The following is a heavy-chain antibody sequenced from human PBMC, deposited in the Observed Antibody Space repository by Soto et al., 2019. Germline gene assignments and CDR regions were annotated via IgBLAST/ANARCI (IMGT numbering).Heavy chain of an antibody. D-gene: IGHD2-21*01. V-gene: IGHV4-31*11. CDR3: ARLASDGLVYYYGMDV. J-gene: IGHJ6*02. CDR1: GGFISSGGYY. CDR2: IYYSGNT. Sequence: SKTLSLTCAVSGGFISSGGYYWSWIRQHPGKGLEWIGYIYYSGNTYYNPSLKSRVTISVDTSKNQFSLKLNSVTAADTAVYYCARLASDGLVYYYGMDVWGQGTTVTVSS.